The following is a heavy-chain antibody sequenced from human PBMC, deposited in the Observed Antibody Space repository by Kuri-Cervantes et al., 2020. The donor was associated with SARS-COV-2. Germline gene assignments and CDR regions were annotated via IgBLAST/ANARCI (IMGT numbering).Heavy chain of an antibody. J-gene: IGHJ4*02. CDR2: VRGKANNYAT. CDR3: TTELLWFGENLGFDY. V-gene: IGHV3-73*01. CDR1: GFLFSASA. D-gene: IGHD3-10*01. Sequence: GESLKISCEVSGFLFSASAIHWVRQGSGKGLEWVGRVRGKANNYATAYAASVKGRFTISRDDSKNMGYLQMNSLKAEDTAVYYCTTELLWFGENLGFDYWGQGTLVTVSS.